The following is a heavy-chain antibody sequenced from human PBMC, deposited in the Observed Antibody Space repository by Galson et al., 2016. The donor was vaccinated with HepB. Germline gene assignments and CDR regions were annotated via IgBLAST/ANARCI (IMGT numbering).Heavy chain of an antibody. V-gene: IGHV6-1*01. D-gene: IGHD1-26*01. Sequence: CAISGDSVSSNIVAWNWIRQSPSRGLEWLGRIYYRSRWYNDYATSMKSRITITPDTSRNQFSLRLTSVTPADTAVYYCARGRSYVQFDSWGQGTLVTVSS. J-gene: IGHJ4*02. CDR1: GDSVSSNIVA. CDR3: ARGRSYVQFDS. CDR2: IYYRSRWYN.